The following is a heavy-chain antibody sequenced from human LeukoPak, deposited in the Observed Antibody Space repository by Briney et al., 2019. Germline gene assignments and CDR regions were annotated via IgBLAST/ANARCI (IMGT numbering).Heavy chain of an antibody. CDR1: GYTFTGYY. CDR3: ARGLYGSGSYFDY. Sequence: ASVKVSCKASGYTFTGYYMHWVRQAPGQGLEWMGWINPNSGGTNYAQKFQGRVTMTRDTSISTAYMELSRLRSDDTAVYYCARGLYGSGSYFDYWGQGTLVTVSS. J-gene: IGHJ4*02. CDR2: INPNSGGT. V-gene: IGHV1-2*02. D-gene: IGHD3-10*01.